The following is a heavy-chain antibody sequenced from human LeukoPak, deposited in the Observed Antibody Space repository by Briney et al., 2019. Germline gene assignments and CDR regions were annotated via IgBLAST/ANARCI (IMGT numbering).Heavy chain of an antibody. CDR3: AKMGDQWQSMDS. CDR1: GFSFDDYA. D-gene: IGHD3-16*01. J-gene: IGHJ4*02. V-gene: IGHV3-43*02. Sequence: GGSLRLSCAASGFSFDDYAMNWVRQAPGKGLEWVSLISGLGDIIHYADPVKGRLTISRDNSTNSLYLQMNSLTTEDTAFYYCAKMGDQWQSMDSWGRGTLVTVSS. CDR2: ISGLGDII.